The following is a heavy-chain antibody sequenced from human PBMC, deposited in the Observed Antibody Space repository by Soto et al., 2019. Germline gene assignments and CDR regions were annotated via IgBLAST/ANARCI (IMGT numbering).Heavy chain of an antibody. CDR2: ISAYNGNT. J-gene: IGHJ6*02. Sequence: AASVKVSCKASGYTFTSYGISWVRQAPGQGLEWMGWISAYNGNTNYAQKLQGRVTMTTDTSTSTAYMELSSLRSEDTAVYYCARGVPRHYVLRYFDWLSSSGMDVWGQGTTVTVSS. CDR1: GYTFTSYG. V-gene: IGHV1-18*04. CDR3: ARGVPRHYVLRYFDWLSSSGMDV. D-gene: IGHD3-9*01.